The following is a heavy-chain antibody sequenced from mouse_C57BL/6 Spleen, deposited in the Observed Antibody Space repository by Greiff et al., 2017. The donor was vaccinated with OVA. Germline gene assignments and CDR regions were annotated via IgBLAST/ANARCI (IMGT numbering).Heavy chain of an antibody. D-gene: IGHD2-5*01. J-gene: IGHJ2*01. CDR2: IYPRSGTT. CDR1: GYTFTSYG. CDR3: QRGESNRDY. V-gene: IGHV1-81*01. Sequence: QVQLQQSGAELVRPGSSVKLSCKASGYTFTSYGISWVKQRTGQGLEWIGEIYPRSGTTCYNQKFKGKATLTADKSSSTAYMELRSLTSEDSAVYFSQRGESNRDYWGQGTTLTVSS.